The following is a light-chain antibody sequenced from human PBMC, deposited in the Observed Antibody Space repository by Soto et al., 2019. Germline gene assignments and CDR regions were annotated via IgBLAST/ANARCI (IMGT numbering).Light chain of an antibody. CDR3: TSYAGSDKVV. CDR1: SSDVGGYDY. J-gene: IGLJ3*02. CDR2: DVI. V-gene: IGLV2-8*01. Sequence: QSALTQPLSASGSPGQSVTISCTGTSSDVGGYDYVSWYQQHPGKAPNLIIYDVIKRPSGVPDRFSGSKSGNTASLTVSGLQAEDEADYYCTSYAGSDKVVFGGGTKLTVL.